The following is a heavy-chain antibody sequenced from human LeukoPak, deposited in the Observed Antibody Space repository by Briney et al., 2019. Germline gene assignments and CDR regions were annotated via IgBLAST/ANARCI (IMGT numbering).Heavy chain of an antibody. J-gene: IGHJ3*02. Sequence: ASVTVSCKASGYTFTSYDINWVRQATGQGLEWMGWMNPNSGNTGYAQKFQGRVTMTRNTSISTAYMELSSLRSEDTAVYYCARSYSNYSAFDIWGQGTMVTVSS. CDR3: ARSYSNYSAFDI. D-gene: IGHD4-11*01. V-gene: IGHV1-8*01. CDR1: GYTFTSYD. CDR2: MNPNSGNT.